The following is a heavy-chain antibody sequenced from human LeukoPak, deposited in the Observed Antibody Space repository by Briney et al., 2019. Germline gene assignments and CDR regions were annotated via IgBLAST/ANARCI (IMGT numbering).Heavy chain of an antibody. D-gene: IGHD6-19*01. V-gene: IGHV3-30-3*01. CDR3: ARDPHWQWLVAERCYFDY. CDR1: GFTFSSYA. J-gene: IGHJ4*02. Sequence: GGSLRLSCAASGFTFSSYAMHWVRQAPGKGLEWVAVISYDGSNKYYADSVKGRFTISRDNSKNTLYLQMNSLRAEDTAVYYRARDPHWQWLVAERCYFDYWGQGTLVTVSS. CDR2: ISYDGSNK.